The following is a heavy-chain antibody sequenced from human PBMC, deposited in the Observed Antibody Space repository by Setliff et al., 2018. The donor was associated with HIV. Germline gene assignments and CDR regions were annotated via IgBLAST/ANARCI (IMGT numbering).Heavy chain of an antibody. D-gene: IGHD6-13*01. V-gene: IGHV4-61*02. Sequence: TLSLTCTVSGGSISSGSYYWSWIRQPAGKGLEWIGRIDSSGTTDYKPSLKGRVAISVDTSRNQFSLRVTSVTAADTAVYYCARVWRPTYSSSWYSGAFDIWGQGTMVTVSS. CDR1: GGSISSGSYY. CDR2: IDSSGTT. CDR3: ARVWRPTYSSSWYSGAFDI. J-gene: IGHJ3*02.